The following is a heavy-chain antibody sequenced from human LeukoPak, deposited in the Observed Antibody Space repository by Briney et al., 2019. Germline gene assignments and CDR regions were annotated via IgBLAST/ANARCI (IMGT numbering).Heavy chain of an antibody. Sequence: GGSLRLSCAASGSTFSSYSMNWVRQAPGKGLEWVSSISSSSSYIYYADSVKGRFTISRDNAKNSLYLQMNSLRAEDTAVYYCARVGLSGGSYPYYYYYYGMDVWGQGTTVTVSS. V-gene: IGHV3-21*01. J-gene: IGHJ6*02. CDR1: GSTFSSYS. CDR3: ARVGLSGGSYPYYYYYYGMDV. D-gene: IGHD1-26*01. CDR2: ISSSSSYI.